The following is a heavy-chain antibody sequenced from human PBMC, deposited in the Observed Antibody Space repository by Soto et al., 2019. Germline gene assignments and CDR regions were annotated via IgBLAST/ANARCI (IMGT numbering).Heavy chain of an antibody. V-gene: IGHV3-9*01. CDR3: AKDHYDSAIYDMDV. CDR1: GFTFDGYA. CDR2: ITWNSGSV. J-gene: IGHJ6*02. Sequence: EVQLVESGGGLVQPGRSLRLSCAASGFTFDGYAMHWVRQAPGKGLAWVSGITWNSGSVGYADSVKGRFTISRDNAKNSLYLQMNSLSPEDTALYYCAKDHYDSAIYDMDVWGQGTTVTVSS. D-gene: IGHD3-16*01.